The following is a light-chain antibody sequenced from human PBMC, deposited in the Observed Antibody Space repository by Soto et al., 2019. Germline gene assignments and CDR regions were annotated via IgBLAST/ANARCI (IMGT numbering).Light chain of an antibody. V-gene: IGLV6-57*04. CDR3: QSYDSSDRGI. CDR2: ENY. J-gene: IGLJ2*01. CDR1: SGSIASNY. Sequence: NFMLTQPHSVSESPGKTVTISCTRSSGSIASNYVQWYQQRPGSAPTTVISENYQRPSGVPDRFSGSIDSSSNSASLINSGLETEDEADYYCQSYDSSDRGIFGGGTKLTVL.